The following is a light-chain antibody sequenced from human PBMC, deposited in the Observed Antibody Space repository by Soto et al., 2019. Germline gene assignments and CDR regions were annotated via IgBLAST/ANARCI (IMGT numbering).Light chain of an antibody. CDR3: QVWNSSSDHRV. V-gene: IGLV3-21*02. J-gene: IGLJ3*02. CDR1: NIGGIS. Sequence: SYELTQPPSVSVAPGQTARITCGGNNIGGISVHWYQQKPGQAPGLVVHDDSDRPSGIPERFSGSNSGNTATLTISRVEAGDEADYYCQVWNSSSDHRVFGGGTKLTVL. CDR2: DDS.